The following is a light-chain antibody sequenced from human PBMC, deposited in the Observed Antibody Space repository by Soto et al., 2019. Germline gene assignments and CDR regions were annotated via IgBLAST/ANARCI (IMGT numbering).Light chain of an antibody. Sequence: QPVLTQPPSVSGAPGQRVTISCTGSSSNIGAGYDVHWYQQLPGTAPKLLIYGNNNRPSGVPDRFSGSKSGTSASLAITGIQAEDEADYYCQSYDSSVYVFGSGTKLTVL. J-gene: IGLJ1*01. CDR1: SSNIGAGYD. V-gene: IGLV1-40*01. CDR3: QSYDSSVYV. CDR2: GNN.